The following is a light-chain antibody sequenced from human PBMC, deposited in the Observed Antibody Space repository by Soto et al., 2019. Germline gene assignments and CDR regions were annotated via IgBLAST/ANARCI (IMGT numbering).Light chain of an antibody. Sequence: EIVLTQSPVTLSLSPGERSTLSCRASQSINSYLAWYQPKPGQAPRLLIYDASNRATGIPARFSGSGSGTDFTLTISSLEPEDFAVYYCQQRFNWQVTFGQGTRLEIK. J-gene: IGKJ5*01. CDR1: QSINSY. V-gene: IGKV3-11*01. CDR2: DAS. CDR3: QQRFNWQVT.